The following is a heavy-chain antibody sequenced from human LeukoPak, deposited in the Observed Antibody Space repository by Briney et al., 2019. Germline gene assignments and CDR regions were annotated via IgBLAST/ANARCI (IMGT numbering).Heavy chain of an antibody. CDR3: AKEAGSGWRYFDN. V-gene: IGHV3-33*06. CDR2: IWFDGTEGPDK. J-gene: IGHJ4*02. D-gene: IGHD6-19*01. CDR1: GFTFRTFA. Sequence: PGGSLRLSCAASGFTFRTFAMDWARQAPGKGLEWVAAIWFDGTEGPDKNYADSVRGRFLISRDDSKNTLFLQMNNLRAEDTAVYYCAKEAGSGWRYFDNWGQGTLVTVSS.